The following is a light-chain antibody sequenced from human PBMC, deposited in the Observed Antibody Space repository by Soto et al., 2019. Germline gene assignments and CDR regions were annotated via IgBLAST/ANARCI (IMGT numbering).Light chain of an antibody. CDR1: QSLLHTNGFNY. V-gene: IGKV2-28*01. J-gene: IGKJ1*01. CDR2: LGS. CDR3: MQSLQTPPT. Sequence: EIVMTQSPLSLPVTPGEPASISCRSSQSLLHTNGFNYLDWYLQKPGQSPQLLIYLGSYRASGVPDRFSGSGSGTDFTLKISTVEVEDVGVYYCMQSLQTPPTFGQGTKVDIK.